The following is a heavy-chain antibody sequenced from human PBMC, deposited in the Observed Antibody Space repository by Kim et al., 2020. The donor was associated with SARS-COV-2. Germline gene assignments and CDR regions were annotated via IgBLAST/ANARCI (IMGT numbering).Heavy chain of an antibody. V-gene: IGHV1-46*01. Sequence: ASVKVSCKASGYTFTSYYMHWVRQAPGQGLEWMGIINPSGGSTSYAQKFQGRVTMTRDTSTSTVYMELSSLRSEDTAVYYCARTCSKLRRQVGSGGSCLDAFDIWGQGTMVTVSS. CDR1: GYTFTSYY. CDR3: ARTCSKLRRQVGSGGSCLDAFDI. J-gene: IGHJ3*02. D-gene: IGHD2-15*01. CDR2: INPSGGST.